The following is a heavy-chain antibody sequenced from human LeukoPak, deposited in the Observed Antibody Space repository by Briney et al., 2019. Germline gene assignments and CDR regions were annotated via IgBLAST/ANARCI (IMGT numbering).Heavy chain of an antibody. CDR1: GGSISRYY. Sequence: KPAETLSLICTVSGGSISRYYWSWVRQPPGKGLEWIGYIYYSGSTNYNPSLKSRVTISVDTTKNQFSLKLSSVTAADTAVYYCARVSAYYYMDVWGKGTTVTVSS. CDR2: IYYSGST. CDR3: ARVSAYYYMDV. J-gene: IGHJ6*03. V-gene: IGHV4-59*01.